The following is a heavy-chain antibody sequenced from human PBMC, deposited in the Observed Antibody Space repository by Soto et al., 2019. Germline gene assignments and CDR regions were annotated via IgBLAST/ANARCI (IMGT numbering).Heavy chain of an antibody. D-gene: IGHD3-22*01. CDR3: ARNTFNYDSSGYSWPDAFDI. V-gene: IGHV4-30-2*01. CDR1: GGSISSGGYS. Sequence: SETLSLTCAVSGGSISSGGYSWSWIRQPPGKGLEWIGYIYHSGSTYYNPSLKSRVTISVDRSKNQFSLKLSSVTAADTAVYYCARNTFNYDSSGYSWPDAFDIWGQGTMVTVSS. CDR2: IYHSGST. J-gene: IGHJ3*02.